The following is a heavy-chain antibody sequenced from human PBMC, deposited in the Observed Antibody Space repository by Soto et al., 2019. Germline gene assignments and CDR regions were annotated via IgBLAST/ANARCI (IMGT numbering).Heavy chain of an antibody. CDR1: GGSMNNYY. D-gene: IGHD6-13*01. V-gene: IGHV4-59*01. CDR2: VYSSGST. J-gene: IGHJ4*02. Sequence: SETLSLTCSVSGGSMNNYYWSWIRQPPGQGLEYIGYVYSSGSTSYNPSLRSRLTISQDTSKTQFSLTLTSVTAADTAVYYCARGYTSNWFRPDSWGQGILVTVSS. CDR3: ARGYTSNWFRPDS.